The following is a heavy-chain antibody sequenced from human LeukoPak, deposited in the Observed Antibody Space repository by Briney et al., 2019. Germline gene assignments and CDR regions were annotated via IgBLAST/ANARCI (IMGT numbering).Heavy chain of an antibody. J-gene: IGHJ5*02. Sequence: GASVKVSCKASGYTFTSYGISWVRQAPGQGLGWVGWISAYNGNTNYAQKLQGRVTMTTDKSTSTAYMELRSLRSDDTAVYYCARVLTMVRGAFNWFDPWGQGTLVTVSS. CDR1: GYTFTSYG. CDR3: ARVLTMVRGAFNWFDP. V-gene: IGHV1-18*01. CDR2: ISAYNGNT. D-gene: IGHD3-10*01.